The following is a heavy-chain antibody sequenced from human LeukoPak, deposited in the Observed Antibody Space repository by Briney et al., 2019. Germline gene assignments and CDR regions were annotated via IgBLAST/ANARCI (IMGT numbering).Heavy chain of an antibody. V-gene: IGHV1-2*02. CDR1: GYTFTGYY. CDR2: INPNSGGT. CDR3: ARGRQVGGSYYFDY. D-gene: IGHD1-26*01. Sequence: ASVKVSCKASGYTFTGYYIHRVRQAPGQGLEWMGWINPNSGGTNYAQKFQGRVTMTRDTSISTAYMELSRLRSDDTAVYCCARGRQVGGSYYFDYWGQGTLVTVSS. J-gene: IGHJ4*02.